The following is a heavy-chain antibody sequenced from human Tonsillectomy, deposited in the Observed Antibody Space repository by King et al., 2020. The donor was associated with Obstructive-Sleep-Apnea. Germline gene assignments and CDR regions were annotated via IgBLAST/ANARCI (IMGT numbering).Heavy chain of an antibody. CDR2: ISLKSGRI. Sequence: VQLVESGGGLVQPGRSLRLSCAASGFTFDDYAMHWVRQAPGKGREWVAGISLKSGRIGYGGSLKGRFTISRDNAKNSLFLQMNSLRTEDTALYYCAKDLSSGWYGPVDYWGQGTLVTVSS. CDR1: GFTFDDYA. J-gene: IGHJ4*02. V-gene: IGHV3-9*01. D-gene: IGHD6-19*01. CDR3: AKDLSSGWYGPVDY.